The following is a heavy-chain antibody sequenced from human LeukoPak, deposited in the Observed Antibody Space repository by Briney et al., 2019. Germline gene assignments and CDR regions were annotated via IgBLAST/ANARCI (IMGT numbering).Heavy chain of an antibody. CDR2: INWKTGNG. CDR3: VKDITGSSTSHMDV. Sequence: SGGSLRLSCAVSGFNFDDYAMHWVRQAPGRGLEWVSGINWKTGNGIYADSVKGRFTISGDNAKNSLYLQMSSLRTEDTALYYCVKDITGSSTSHMDVWGKGTTVTVSS. J-gene: IGHJ6*03. CDR1: GFNFDDYA. D-gene: IGHD2-2*01. V-gene: IGHV3-9*01.